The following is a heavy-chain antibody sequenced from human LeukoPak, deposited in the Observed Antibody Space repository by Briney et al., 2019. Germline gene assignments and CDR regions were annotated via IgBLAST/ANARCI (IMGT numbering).Heavy chain of an antibody. V-gene: IGHV3-64*01. D-gene: IGHD2-15*01. CDR3: AREECSGGSCYFDY. CDR1: GFTFSDYA. Sequence: GALRLSCAASGFTFSDYAMHCVRRAPGKGLEYVSRIISNGGSTYYANSVKGRFTISRDNPKNVLLLQMGSLRAEDMAVYYCAREECSGGSCYFDYRGRGTLDSVSS. J-gene: IGHJ4*02. CDR2: IISNGGST.